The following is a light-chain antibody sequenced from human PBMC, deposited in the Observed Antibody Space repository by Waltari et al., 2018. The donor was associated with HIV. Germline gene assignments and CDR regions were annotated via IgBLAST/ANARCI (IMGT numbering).Light chain of an antibody. V-gene: IGLV2-14*03. Sequence: QSALTQPASVSGSPGQSITISCTGTSSAIGGYNYVSWYQQHPGKAPKLMISDVSHRPSGVSNRFSGSNSGNTASLTISGLQAEDEADYYCSSYTSSSTLGVFGSGTKVTVL. CDR2: DVS. J-gene: IGLJ1*01. CDR1: SSAIGGYNY. CDR3: SSYTSSSTLGV.